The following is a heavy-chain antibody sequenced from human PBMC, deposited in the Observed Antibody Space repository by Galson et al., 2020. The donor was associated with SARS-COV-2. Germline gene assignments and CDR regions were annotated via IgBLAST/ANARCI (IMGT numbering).Heavy chain of an antibody. CDR3: AKAGCTSTSCYCNW. D-gene: IGHD2-2*01. J-gene: IGHJ4*02. CDR1: GFTFSDYA. V-gene: IGHV3-23*01. CDR2: ISGSDGST. Sequence: GESLKISCAASGFTFSDYAMSWVRQAPGKGLEWVSVISGSDGSTYYADSVKGRFTISRDNSKNTLYLQMNSLRAEDTAVYYCAKAGCTSTSCYCNWWSQGTLVTVSS.